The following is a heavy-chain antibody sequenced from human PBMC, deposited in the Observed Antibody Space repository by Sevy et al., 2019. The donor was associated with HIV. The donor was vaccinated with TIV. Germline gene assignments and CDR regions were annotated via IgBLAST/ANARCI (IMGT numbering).Heavy chain of an antibody. CDR3: ARGTGVLYYFDY. CDR1: GFTFSSYG. Sequence: GGSLRLSCAASGFTFSSYGMHWVRQAPGKGLEWVAVIWYDGSNKYYADSVKGRFTISRDNSKNTLYLQMNSLRAEDTYLYSCARGTGVLYYFDYWGQGTLVTVSS. D-gene: IGHD4-17*01. V-gene: IGHV3-33*01. CDR2: IWYDGSNK. J-gene: IGHJ4*02.